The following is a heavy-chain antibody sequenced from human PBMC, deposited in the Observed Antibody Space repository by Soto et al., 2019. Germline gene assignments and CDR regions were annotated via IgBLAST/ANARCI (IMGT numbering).Heavy chain of an antibody. D-gene: IGHD3-3*01. J-gene: IGHJ4*02. CDR3: AKDNGDFGVVGHIDY. CDR2: ISGSGGST. CDR1: GFTFSSYA. V-gene: IGHV3-23*01. Sequence: PGGSLRLSCAASGFTFSSYAMSWVRQAPGKGLEWVSAISGSGGSTYYADSVKGRFTISRDNSKNTLYLQMNSLRAEDTAVYYCAKDNGDFGVVGHIDYWGQGTRGTSPQ.